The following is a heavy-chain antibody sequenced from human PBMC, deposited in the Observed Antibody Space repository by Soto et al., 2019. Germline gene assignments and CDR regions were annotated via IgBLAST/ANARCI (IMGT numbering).Heavy chain of an antibody. CDR1: GFTFTSYA. V-gene: IGHV3-23*01. D-gene: IGHD6-13*01. Sequence: GGSLRLSCAASGFTFTSYAMNWVRLAPGKGLEWVSAISGTGYNTYYADSVKGRFTISRDNTKNTLYLQMNSLRAEDTAVYYRAKAGFSSSWSPTYFDYWGQGT. CDR3: AKAGFSSSWSPTYFDY. J-gene: IGHJ4*02. CDR2: ISGTGYNT.